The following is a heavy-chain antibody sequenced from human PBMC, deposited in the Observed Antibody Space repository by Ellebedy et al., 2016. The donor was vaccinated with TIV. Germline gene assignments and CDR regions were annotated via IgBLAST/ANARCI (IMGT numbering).Heavy chain of an antibody. J-gene: IGHJ4*02. CDR3: ATYSGYFHSRHQDFYYFDY. Sequence: GGSLRLXCTASGFTFDDYGMSWVRQAPGKGLEWVSGINWNGGSTGYADSVKGRFTISRDNAKNSLYLQMNSLRAEDTALYYCATYSGYFHSRHQDFYYFDYWGQGTLVTVSS. CDR1: GFTFDDYG. CDR2: INWNGGST. D-gene: IGHD5-12*01. V-gene: IGHV3-20*04.